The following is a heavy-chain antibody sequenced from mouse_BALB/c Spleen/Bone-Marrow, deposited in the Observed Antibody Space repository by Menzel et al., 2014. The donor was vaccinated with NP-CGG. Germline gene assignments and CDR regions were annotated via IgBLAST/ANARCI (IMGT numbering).Heavy chain of an antibody. J-gene: IGHJ2*01. CDR2: ISSGGSYT. Sequence: EVKLMESGGDLVKPGGSLKLSCAASGFTFSSYGMSWVRQTPDKRLEWVATISSGGSYTYYPDSVKGRFTISRDNAKNTLYLQMSSLKSADTAMYYCARLGRDYFDYWGQGTTLTVSS. V-gene: IGHV5-6*01. CDR1: GFTFSSYG. CDR3: ARLGRDYFDY. D-gene: IGHD4-1*01.